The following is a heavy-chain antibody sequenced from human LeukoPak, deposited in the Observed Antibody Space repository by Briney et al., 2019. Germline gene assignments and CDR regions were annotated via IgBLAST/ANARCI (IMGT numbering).Heavy chain of an antibody. CDR1: GYTLTELS. D-gene: IGHD2-15*01. Sequence: GASVKVSCKVSGYTLTELSMHWVRQAPGKGLEWMGGFDPEDGETIYAQKFQGRVTMTEDTSTDTAYMELSSLRSKDTAVYYCATDSSGGYYYYGMDVWGKGPTVPVSS. CDR2: FDPEDGET. CDR3: ATDSSGGYYYYGMDV. V-gene: IGHV1-24*01. J-gene: IGHJ6*04.